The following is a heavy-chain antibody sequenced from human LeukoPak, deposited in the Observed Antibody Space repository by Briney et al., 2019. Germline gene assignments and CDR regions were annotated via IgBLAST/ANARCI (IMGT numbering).Heavy chain of an antibody. CDR1: GGSFSGYY. J-gene: IGHJ6*02. D-gene: IGHD4-23*01. V-gene: IGHV4-34*01. CDR3: ARTSTVVTPTHYYYYGMDV. CDR2: INHSGST. Sequence: SETLSLTCAVYGGSFSGYYWSWIRQPPGKGLEWIGEINHSGSTNYNPSPKSRVTISVDTSKNQFSLKLSSVTAADTAVYYCARTSTVVTPTHYYYYGMDVWGQGTTVTVSS.